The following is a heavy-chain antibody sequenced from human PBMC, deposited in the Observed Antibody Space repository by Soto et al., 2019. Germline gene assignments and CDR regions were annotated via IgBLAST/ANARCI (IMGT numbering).Heavy chain of an antibody. V-gene: IGHV4-59*08. CDR2: IDSSGGT. Sequence: QVQLQESGPGLVKPSETLSLTCTVSDDSSSSYKWSWIRQPPGRRLEWIGYIDSSGGTSYNPSLQSRVTISVDTSTKQFSLKLSPVIAADTAVYYCVRQGFGRLHGLVDVWGQGTTVTVSS. CDR1: DDSSSSYK. D-gene: IGHD3-10*01. J-gene: IGHJ6*02. CDR3: VRQGFGRLHGLVDV.